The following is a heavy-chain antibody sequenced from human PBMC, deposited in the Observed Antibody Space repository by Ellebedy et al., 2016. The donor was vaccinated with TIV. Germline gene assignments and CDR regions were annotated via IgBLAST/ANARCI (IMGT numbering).Heavy chain of an antibody. D-gene: IGHD2-15*01. J-gene: IGHJ4*02. CDR3: AKGVVAAGGYFDY. CDR2: ITGGGDLSGSGINT. CDR1: GFTFSYYA. V-gene: IGHV3-23*01. Sequence: GESLKISCAASGFTFSYYAMSWVRQVPGKGREWVSVITGGGDLSGSGINTYYADSVKGRFTISRDNSKNTLYLQMNSLRAEDTAVYYCAKGVVAAGGYFDYWGQGAPVTVSS.